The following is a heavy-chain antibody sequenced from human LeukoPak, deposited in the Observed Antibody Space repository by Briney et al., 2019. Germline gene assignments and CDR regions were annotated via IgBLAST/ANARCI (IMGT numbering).Heavy chain of an antibody. CDR3: ARLPVVVVPAWFDP. Sequence: SETLSLTCSVSGGSITSSSYCWSWIRRPPGKGLEWIGSIYSSGSTYYNPSLKSRVTISVDTSRNHFSLKLSSVTAADTAVYYCARLPVVVVPAWFDPWGQGTLVTVSS. CDR1: GGSITSSSYC. V-gene: IGHV4-39*02. CDR2: IYSSGST. D-gene: IGHD2-15*01. J-gene: IGHJ5*02.